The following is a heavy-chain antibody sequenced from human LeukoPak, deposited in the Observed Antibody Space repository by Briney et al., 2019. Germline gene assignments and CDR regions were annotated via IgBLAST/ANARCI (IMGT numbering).Heavy chain of an antibody. CDR3: AKVGYGSGSSGFDY. CDR2: ISGSGGST. D-gene: IGHD3-10*01. Sequence: GGSLRLSCAASGFTFSSYAMSWVRRAPGKGLEWVSAISGSGGSTYYADSVKGRFTISRDNSKNTLYLQMNSLRAEDTAVYYCAKVGYGSGSSGFDYWGQGTLVTVSS. CDR1: GFTFSSYA. V-gene: IGHV3-23*01. J-gene: IGHJ4*02.